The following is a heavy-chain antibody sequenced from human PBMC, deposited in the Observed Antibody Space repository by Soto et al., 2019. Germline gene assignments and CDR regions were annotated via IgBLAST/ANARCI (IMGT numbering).Heavy chain of an antibody. CDR1: GFTFSTYA. CDR2: IDGGADST. D-gene: IGHD2-21*02. J-gene: IGHJ1*01. Sequence: EVQLLESGGGLVQPGGSLRLSCAASGFTFSTYAMNWVRQAPGKGLEWVSDIDGGADSTDYADSVKGRFTISGDNSKNTLYLQMNSLRAEDTAVYYFAKEAFRMTFRWGRAWGQGTLVTVSS. CDR3: AKEAFRMTFRWGRA. V-gene: IGHV3-23*01.